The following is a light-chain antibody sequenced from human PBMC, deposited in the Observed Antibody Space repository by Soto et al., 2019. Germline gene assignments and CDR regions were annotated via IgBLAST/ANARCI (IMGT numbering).Light chain of an antibody. V-gene: IGLV1-47*01. CDR2: MNN. CDR3: AAWDDRLSGVV. Sequence: QSVLTQPPSASGTPGQTVTISCFGGESNIGSNFLYWYQQLPGTAPKLLIYMNNQQPSGVPDRFSGYKSGTSASLAITGLRSEDEAGYYCAAWDDRLSGVVLGGGTKLTVL. CDR1: ESNIGSNF. J-gene: IGLJ2*01.